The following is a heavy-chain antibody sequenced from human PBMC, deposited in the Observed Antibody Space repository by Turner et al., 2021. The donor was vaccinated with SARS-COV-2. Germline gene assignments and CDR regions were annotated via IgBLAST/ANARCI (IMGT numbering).Heavy chain of an antibody. CDR2: IYSGGST. CDR3: ARDLLAYGMDV. J-gene: IGHJ6*02. D-gene: IGHD3-3*02. CDR1: GFTVSSNY. Sequence: EVPLVESGGGLVQPGGSLRLSCAASGFTVSSNYMRWVRQAPGKGLEWVSGIYSGGSTFYADSVKGRFTISRHNSKNTLYLQMNSLRAEDTAVYYCARDLLAYGMDVWGQGTTVTVSS. V-gene: IGHV3-53*04.